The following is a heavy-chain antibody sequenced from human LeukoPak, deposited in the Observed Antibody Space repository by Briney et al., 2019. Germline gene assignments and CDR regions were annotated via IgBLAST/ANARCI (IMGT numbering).Heavy chain of an antibody. V-gene: IGHV1-18*01. CDR2: ISAYNGNT. Sequence: ASVKVSCKASGYTFTSYGISWVRQAPGQGLEWMGWISAYNGNTNYAQKLQGRVTMTTDTSTRPAYMELRSLRSDDTAVYYCARGGSIAARGNYWYFDLWGRGTLVTVSS. D-gene: IGHD6-6*01. CDR1: GYTFTSYG. CDR3: ARGGSIAARGNYWYFDL. J-gene: IGHJ2*01.